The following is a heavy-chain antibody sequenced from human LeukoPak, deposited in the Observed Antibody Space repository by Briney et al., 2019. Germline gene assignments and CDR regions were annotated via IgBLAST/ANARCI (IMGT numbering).Heavy chain of an antibody. V-gene: IGHV3-23*01. CDR2: ISGSGGST. CDR3: AKWSTWGLVRSDY. D-gene: IGHD6-19*01. CDR1: GFTVITND. J-gene: IGHJ4*02. Sequence: GGSLRLSCAASGFTVITNDMTWVRQAPGKGLEWVSAISGSGGSTDYADSVKGRFTISRDNSKNTLYLQMNSLRAEDTAVYYCAKWSTWGLVRSDYWGQGTLVTVSS.